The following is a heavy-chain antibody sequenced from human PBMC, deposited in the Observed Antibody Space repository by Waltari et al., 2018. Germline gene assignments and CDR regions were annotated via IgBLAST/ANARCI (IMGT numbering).Heavy chain of an antibody. Sequence: QVRLVESGGGVVQPGGSLRLACAASGFAFSSSTMLWVRQAPGKGLEWVALISYSGSNTSYADSVGGRFTISRDNSKNTLYLQMISLRPEDTAIYYCANRYGDYLARDWGLGTLVTVSS. J-gene: IGHJ4*02. CDR3: ANRYGDYLARD. CDR1: GFAFSSST. D-gene: IGHD4-17*01. CDR2: ISYSGSNT. V-gene: IGHV3-30-3*01.